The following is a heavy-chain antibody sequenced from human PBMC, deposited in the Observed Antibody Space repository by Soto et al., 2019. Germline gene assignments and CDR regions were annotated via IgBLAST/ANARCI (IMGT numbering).Heavy chain of an antibody. D-gene: IGHD1-1*01. CDR1: GFTFSSYG. CDR2: IWYDGSNK. CDR3: RTTGDDAFDI. V-gene: IGHV3-33*01. J-gene: IGHJ3*02. Sequence: QVQLVESGGGVVQPGRSLRLSCAASGFTFSSYGMHWVRQAPGKGLEWVAVIWYDGSNKYYADSVKGRFTISRDNSKNTLYLQMNSLRAEDTAVYYCRTTGDDAFDIWGQGTMVTVSS.